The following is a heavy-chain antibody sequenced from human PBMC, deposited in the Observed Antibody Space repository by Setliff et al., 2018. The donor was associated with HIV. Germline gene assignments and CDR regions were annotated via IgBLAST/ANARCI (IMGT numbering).Heavy chain of an antibody. V-gene: IGHV4-39*01. CDR1: GGSISSYY. Sequence: ASETLSLTCTISGGSISSYYWGWIRQPPGKRLEWLGSIYDSGSTSYNPSLSSRLTISVDTSKNQVSLRLSSVTAADTGVYYCARHRDPPGTKWIYYYYYMDLWGEGTTVTVSS. CDR2: IYDSGST. CDR3: ARHRDPPGTKWIYYYYYMDL. D-gene: IGHD5-12*01. J-gene: IGHJ6*03.